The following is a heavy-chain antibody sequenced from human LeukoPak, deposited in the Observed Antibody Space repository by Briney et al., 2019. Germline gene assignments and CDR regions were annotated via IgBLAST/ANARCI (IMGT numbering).Heavy chain of an antibody. CDR2: IYYSGST. J-gene: IGHJ4*02. D-gene: IGHD4-17*01. V-gene: IGHV4-59*01. Sequence: SETLSLTCTVSGGSISSYYWSWIRQPPGKGLEWIGYIYYSGSTNYNPSLKSRVTISVDTSKNQFSLKLSSVTAADTAVYYCARMDYGDSTYDYWGQGTLVTVSS. CDR1: GGSISSYY. CDR3: ARMDYGDSTYDY.